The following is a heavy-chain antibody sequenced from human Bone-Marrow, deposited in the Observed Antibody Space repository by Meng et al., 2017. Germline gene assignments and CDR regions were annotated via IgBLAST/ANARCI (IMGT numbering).Heavy chain of an antibody. D-gene: IGHD4-17*01. V-gene: IGHV3-30*04. CDR2: ISYDGNDK. Sequence: VQLVESGGGVVQPGRSLRLSCTASGFTFSSHTMNWVRQAPGKGLEWVALISYDGNDKYYTDSVKGRFTISRDNSKNTLDLQMNSLRNEDTAVYYCAGVLRFRNWFDPWGQGTLVTVSS. CDR3: AGVLRFRNWFDP. CDR1: GFTFSSHT. J-gene: IGHJ5*02.